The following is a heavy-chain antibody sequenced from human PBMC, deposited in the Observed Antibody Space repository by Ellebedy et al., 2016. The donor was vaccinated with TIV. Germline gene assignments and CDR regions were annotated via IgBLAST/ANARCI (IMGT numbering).Heavy chain of an antibody. V-gene: IGHV3-7*01. CDR1: GFSFRSYW. Sequence: GESLKISCAASGFSFRSYWMSWVCQAPGKGLEWVANIYQDGSDEYYVDSVKGRFTISRDNDNKALFLQMNSLRVEDTAVYYCARRGSYGDYAVQINRWFDPWGQGTLVTVSS. CDR2: IYQDGSDE. CDR3: ARRGSYGDYAVQINRWFDP. D-gene: IGHD4-17*01. J-gene: IGHJ5*02.